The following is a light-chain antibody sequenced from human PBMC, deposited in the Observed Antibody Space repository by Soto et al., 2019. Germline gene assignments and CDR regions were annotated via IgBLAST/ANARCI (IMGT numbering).Light chain of an antibody. J-gene: IGKJ5*01. CDR2: AAS. CDR3: QQSYSTPPT. CDR1: QSISSY. Sequence: DIQMTQSPSSLSASVGSRVTITCRASQSISSYLNWYQQKPGKAPKLLIYAASSLQSGVPSRFSRSGSGTDFTLTISSLQPEDFATYYCQQSYSTPPTFGQGTRLEI. V-gene: IGKV1-39*01.